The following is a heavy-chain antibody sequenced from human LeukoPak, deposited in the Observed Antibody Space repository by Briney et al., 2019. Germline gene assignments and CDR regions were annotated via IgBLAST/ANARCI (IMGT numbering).Heavy chain of an antibody. Sequence: GGSLRLSCAASGFTFSSYGMHWVRQAPGKGLEWVANIKQDGSEKHYVDSVKGRFTISRDNAKNSLYLQMNSLRAEDTAVYYCARVRSSGWYYFDYWGQGTLVTVSS. D-gene: IGHD6-19*01. V-gene: IGHV3-7*04. CDR2: IKQDGSEK. CDR1: GFTFSSYG. CDR3: ARVRSSGWYYFDY. J-gene: IGHJ4*02.